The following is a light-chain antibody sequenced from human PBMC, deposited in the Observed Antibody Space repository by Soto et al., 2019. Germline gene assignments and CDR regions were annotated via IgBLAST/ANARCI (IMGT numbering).Light chain of an antibody. CDR1: QSVRSN. Sequence: EILLTQSPATLSLSPGERATLSCRASQSVRSNLAWYQQKPGQAPRLLIYGASTRATGIPARFSGRGSGTEFTLTISSLQSEDFAVYYCQQYNNWLWTFGQGTKVDIK. CDR2: GAS. J-gene: IGKJ1*01. CDR3: QQYNNWLWT. V-gene: IGKV3-15*01.